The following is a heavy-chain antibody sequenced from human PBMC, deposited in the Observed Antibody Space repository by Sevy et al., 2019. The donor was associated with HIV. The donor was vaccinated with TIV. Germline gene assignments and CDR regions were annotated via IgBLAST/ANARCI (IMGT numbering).Heavy chain of an antibody. Sequence: GGSLRLSCAASGFTFSSYSMNWVRQAPGMGLEWVSSISSSSSYIYYADSVKGRFTISRDNAKNSLYLQMNSLRAEDTAVYYCARGRAFGYYYDSSGLGFDYWGQRTLVTVSS. CDR3: ARGRAFGYYYDSSGLGFDY. V-gene: IGHV3-21*01. J-gene: IGHJ4*02. CDR1: GFTFSSYS. CDR2: ISSSSSYI. D-gene: IGHD3-22*01.